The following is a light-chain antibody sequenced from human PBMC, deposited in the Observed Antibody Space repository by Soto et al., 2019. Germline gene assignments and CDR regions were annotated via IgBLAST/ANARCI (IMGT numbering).Light chain of an antibody. CDR2: GTS. Sequence: EIVMTQSPATLSVSAGERATLSCRASQSVSSNLAWYQQKPGQAPRLLIYGTSTRATGIPARFSGSGSGTEFTLTIRSLQSEDSAVYYCQQYNNWPPITFGQGTRLEIK. V-gene: IGKV3D-15*01. CDR1: QSVSSN. J-gene: IGKJ5*01. CDR3: QQYNNWPPIT.